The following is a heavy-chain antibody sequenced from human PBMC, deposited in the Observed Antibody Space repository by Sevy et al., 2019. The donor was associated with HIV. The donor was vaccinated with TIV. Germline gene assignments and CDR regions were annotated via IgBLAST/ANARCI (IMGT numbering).Heavy chain of an antibody. J-gene: IGHJ4*02. CDR3: TTERHNRFQW. D-gene: IGHD6-19*01. CDR2: LYGNDNT. V-gene: IGHV3-53*01. CDR1: GFNVINQY. Sequence: GGYLRLSCAASGFNVINQYMSWVRQAPGKGLECVSTLYGNDNTDYADSVKGRFTISRDNSKNSLSLQMNSLRAEDTSVYYCTTERHNRFQWWGRGTLVTVSS.